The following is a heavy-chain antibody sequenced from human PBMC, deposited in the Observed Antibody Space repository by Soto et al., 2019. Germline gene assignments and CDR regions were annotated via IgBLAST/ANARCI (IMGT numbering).Heavy chain of an antibody. CDR2: ISASNGNT. Sequence: WASVKVSCKASGYTFTNYVISWVRQAPGQGLEWMGWISASNGNTNYAQRLQGRVTMATDSSTDTAYMELRSLRSDDTAVYYCAREALGYSYGSFDYWGQGTLVTVTS. CDR3: AREALGYSYGSFDY. J-gene: IGHJ4*02. D-gene: IGHD5-18*01. CDR1: GYTFTNYV. V-gene: IGHV1-18*04.